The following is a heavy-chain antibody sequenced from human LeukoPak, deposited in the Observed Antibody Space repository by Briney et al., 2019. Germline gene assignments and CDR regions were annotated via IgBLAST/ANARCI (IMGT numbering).Heavy chain of an antibody. V-gene: IGHV3-48*03. D-gene: IGHD3-10*01. J-gene: IGHJ3*02. CDR2: INPSGDSI. Sequence: PGGSLRLSCAASGFTFSSYEMDWVRQAPGKGLEWISYINPSGDSIFYADSVKGRFTISRDNAKNSLYLQVNSLRAEDTAVYYCARDFPMITMVRGVPDAFDIWGQGTMVTVSS. CDR3: ARDFPMITMVRGVPDAFDI. CDR1: GFTFSSYE.